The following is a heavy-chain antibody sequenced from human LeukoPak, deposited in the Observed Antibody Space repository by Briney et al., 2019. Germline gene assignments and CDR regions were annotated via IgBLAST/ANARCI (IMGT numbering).Heavy chain of an antibody. Sequence: GASVKVSCKASGYTFTGYYMHWVRQAPGQGLEWMGWINPNSGGTNYAQKFQGRVTMTRNTSISTAYMELSSLRSEDTAVYYCARVGVPAAIRLSYYDFWSGYFSVYWFDPWGQGTLVTVSS. CDR1: GYTFTGYY. D-gene: IGHD3-3*01. J-gene: IGHJ5*02. V-gene: IGHV1-2*02. CDR2: INPNSGGT. CDR3: ARVGVPAAIRLSYYDFWSGYFSVYWFDP.